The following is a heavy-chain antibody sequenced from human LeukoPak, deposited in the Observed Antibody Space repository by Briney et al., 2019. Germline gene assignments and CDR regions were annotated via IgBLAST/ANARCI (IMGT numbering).Heavy chain of an antibody. V-gene: IGHV1-69*13. D-gene: IGHD1-1*01. CDR1: GGTFSSFA. Sequence: ASVKVSCKASGGTFSSFAINWVRQAPGQGLGWMGGVIPISGTVNYAQKFQGRVTITADESTSTAYMELSSLRAADTAVYYCARATGSAWEYFDYWGQGTLVTVSS. J-gene: IGHJ4*02. CDR2: VIPISGTV. CDR3: ARATGSAWEYFDY.